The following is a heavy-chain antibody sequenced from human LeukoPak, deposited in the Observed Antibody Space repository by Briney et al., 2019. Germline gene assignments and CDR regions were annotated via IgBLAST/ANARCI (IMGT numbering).Heavy chain of an antibody. J-gene: IGHJ5*02. CDR3: ARDVRGDYTNWFDP. D-gene: IGHD4-17*01. CDR1: GYTFTGYY. CDR2: INPNSGGT. V-gene: IGHV1-2*02. Sequence: ASVKVSCKASGYTFTGYYMHWVRQAPGQGLEWMGWINPNSGGTNYAQKFQGRVTMTRDTSISTAYMELSRLRSDDTAVYYCARDVRGDYTNWFDPWGQGTLVTVSS.